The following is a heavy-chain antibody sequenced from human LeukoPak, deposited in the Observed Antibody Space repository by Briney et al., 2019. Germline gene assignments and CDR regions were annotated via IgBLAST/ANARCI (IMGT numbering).Heavy chain of an antibody. CDR1: GGSISSYY. Sequence: SETLSLTCTVSGGSISSYYWSWIRQPPGKGLEWIGYIYYSGSTNYNPSLKSRVTISVDTSKNQFSLKLSSVTAADTAVYYCAREELHSDYWGQGTLVTVSS. D-gene: IGHD1-26*01. J-gene: IGHJ4*02. V-gene: IGHV4-59*12. CDR3: AREELHSDY. CDR2: IYYSGST.